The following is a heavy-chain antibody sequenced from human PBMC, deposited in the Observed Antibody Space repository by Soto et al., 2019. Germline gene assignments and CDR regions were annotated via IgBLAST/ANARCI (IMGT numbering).Heavy chain of an antibody. D-gene: IGHD6-19*01. CDR1: GFTFSDHH. CDR2: TRNKANSYTT. J-gene: IGHJ4*02. V-gene: IGHV3-72*01. CDR3: ASPKYSSGWNY. Sequence: GGSLRLSCAVSGFTFSDHHMDWVRQAPGKGLEWVGRTRNKANSYTTEYAASVKGRFTISRDDSRNSLFLQMNSLRTDETAVYYCASPKYSSGWNYWGLGTLVTVSS.